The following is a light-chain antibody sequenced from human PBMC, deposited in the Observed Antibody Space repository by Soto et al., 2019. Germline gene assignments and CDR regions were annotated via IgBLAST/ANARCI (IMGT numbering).Light chain of an antibody. CDR1: QSLLYTSNNKNY. J-gene: IGKJ1*01. CDR3: QQYYSTPPT. Sequence: DIVMTQSPDSLAVSLGERATINCKSSQSLLYTSNNKNYLAWYQQKPGQPPKLLIYWTSTRESGVPDRFSGSGSGTDFTLTISSLQAEDVAVYYGQQYYSTPPTFGQGTKVEIK. CDR2: WTS. V-gene: IGKV4-1*01.